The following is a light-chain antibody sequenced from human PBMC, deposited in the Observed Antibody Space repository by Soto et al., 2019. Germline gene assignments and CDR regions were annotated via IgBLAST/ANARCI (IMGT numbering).Light chain of an antibody. CDR2: DTS. CDR3: QQYNNWPPWT. V-gene: IGKV3-15*01. CDR1: QSVSSSY. J-gene: IGKJ1*01. Sequence: EMVMTQSPATLSVSPGERATLSCRASQSVSSSYLAWYQHKPGQAPRLLIYDTSTRAADIPARFSGSGSGTEFTLTISSLQSEDFAVYYCQQYNNWPPWTFGQGTKVDIK.